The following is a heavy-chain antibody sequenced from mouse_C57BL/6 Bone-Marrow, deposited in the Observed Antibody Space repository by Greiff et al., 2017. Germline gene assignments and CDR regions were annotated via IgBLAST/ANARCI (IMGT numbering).Heavy chain of an antibody. J-gene: IGHJ3*01. D-gene: IGHD1-1*02. V-gene: IGHV1-69*01. CDR2: IDPSDSYT. Sequence: QVQLKQSGAELVMPGASVKLSCKASGYTFTSYWMHWVKQRPGQGLEWIGEIDPSDSYTNYNQKFKGKSTLTVDKSPSTAYMQLSSLTSEDSAVYYCAREGWSFAYWGQGTLVTVSA. CDR3: AREGWSFAY. CDR1: GYTFTSYW.